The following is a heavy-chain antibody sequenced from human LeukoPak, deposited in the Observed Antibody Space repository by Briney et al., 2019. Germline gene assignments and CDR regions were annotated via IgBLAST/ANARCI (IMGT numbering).Heavy chain of an antibody. V-gene: IGHV4-30-2*01. CDR1: GGSISSGGYS. J-gene: IGHJ4*02. CDR3: ARHMHCSSTSCHTPFDY. CDR2: IYHSGST. Sequence: SQTLSLTCAVSGGSISSGGYSWSWIRQPPGKGLEWIGYIYHSGSTYYNPSLKSRVTISVDTSKNQFSLKLSSVTAADTAVYYCARHMHCSSTSCHTPFDYWGQGTLVTVSS. D-gene: IGHD2-2*02.